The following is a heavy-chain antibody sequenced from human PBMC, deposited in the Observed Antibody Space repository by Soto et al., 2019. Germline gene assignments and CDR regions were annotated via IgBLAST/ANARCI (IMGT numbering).Heavy chain of an antibody. D-gene: IGHD3-10*01. CDR2: INHSGST. CDR1: GGSFSGYY. V-gene: IGHV4-34*01. J-gene: IGHJ6*03. Sequence: QVQLQPWGAGLLKPSETLSLTCAVYGGSFSGYYWSWIRQPPGKGLEWIGEINHSGSTHYNPSLKSRVTISVDTSKNQFSLKLSSVTAADTAVYYCARGVTMVRGDYYYYMDVWGKGTTVTVSS. CDR3: ARGVTMVRGDYYYYMDV.